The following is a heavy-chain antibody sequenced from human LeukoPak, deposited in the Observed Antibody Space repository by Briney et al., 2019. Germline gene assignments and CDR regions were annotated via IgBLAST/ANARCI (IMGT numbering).Heavy chain of an antibody. CDR3: AGALYTENSYFDY. V-gene: IGHV1-69*13. D-gene: IGHD4-11*01. J-gene: IGHJ4*02. Sequence: ASVKVSCKASGASGDTFNSYDFSWLRQAPGQGLQWMGGIIPIYGTAKYTEKFQGRVTITADESTSTAYMELSSLRSEDTAVYYCAGALYTENSYFDYWGQGTLVTVSS. CDR1: GDTFNSYD. CDR2: IIPIYGTA.